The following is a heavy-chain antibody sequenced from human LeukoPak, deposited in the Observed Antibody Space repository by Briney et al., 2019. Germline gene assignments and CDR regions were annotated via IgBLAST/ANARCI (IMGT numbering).Heavy chain of an antibody. Sequence: SVKVSCKASGFTFISSAVQWVRQARGQRLEWIGWIVVGSGNTNYAQKFQERVTINRDMSTRTAYMELSSLRFEDTAVYYCAAIASPGEGAGSFDYWGQGTLVTVSS. CDR3: AAIASPGEGAGSFDY. CDR2: IVVGSGNT. V-gene: IGHV1-58*01. D-gene: IGHD3-10*01. CDR1: GFTFISSA. J-gene: IGHJ4*02.